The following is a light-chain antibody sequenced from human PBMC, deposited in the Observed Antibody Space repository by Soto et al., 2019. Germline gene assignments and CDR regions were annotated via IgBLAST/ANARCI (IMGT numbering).Light chain of an antibody. V-gene: IGKV3-11*01. J-gene: IGKJ5*01. Sequence: EIVLTQSPATLSLSPGERATLSCRASQSVSSYLAWYQQKPGQAPRLLIYDASNRATGIPARFSGSGSGTEFTLTINSLQSEDFAVYYCQQFYTWPVTFGQGTRLEIK. CDR2: DAS. CDR3: QQFYTWPVT. CDR1: QSVSSY.